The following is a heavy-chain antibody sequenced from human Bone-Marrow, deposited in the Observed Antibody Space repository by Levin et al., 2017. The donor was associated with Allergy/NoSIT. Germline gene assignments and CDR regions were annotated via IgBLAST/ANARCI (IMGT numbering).Heavy chain of an antibody. CDR3: TPEVGPKLGY. V-gene: IGHV3-15*07. CDR1: GFTLNNAW. Sequence: PGGSLRLSCAVSGFTLNNAWINWVRQAPGKGLEWVGRFKGKTDGGTTDYAAHVKGSITISRDDSKNMLHLQMNSLKSEETAVYYSTPEVGPKLGYWGQGTLVTVSS. J-gene: IGHJ4*02. CDR2: FKGKTDGGTT. D-gene: IGHD6-13*01.